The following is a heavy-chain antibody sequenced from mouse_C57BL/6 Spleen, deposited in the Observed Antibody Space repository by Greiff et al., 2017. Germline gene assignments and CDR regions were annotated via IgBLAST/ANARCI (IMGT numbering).Heavy chain of an antibody. CDR2: ISYDGSN. CDR3: AREDTVEAHFDY. J-gene: IGHJ2*01. V-gene: IGHV3-6*01. Sequence: EVKLVESGPGLVKPSPSLSLTCSVTGYSITSGYYWNWIRQSPGNKLEWMGYISYDGSNNYNQSLKNRISITRDTSTNQYFLKLNSVTTEDTATYYCAREDTVEAHFDYWGQGTTLTVSS. CDR1: GYSITSGYY. D-gene: IGHD1-1*01.